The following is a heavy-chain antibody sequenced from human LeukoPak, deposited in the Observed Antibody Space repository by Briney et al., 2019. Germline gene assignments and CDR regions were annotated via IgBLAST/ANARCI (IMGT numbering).Heavy chain of an antibody. CDR3: ARHGPRGYYDSSGYYSAYFDY. CDR2: IYTSGSP. V-gene: IGHV4-4*09. D-gene: IGHD3-22*01. CDR1: GVSIRSYY. Sequence: SETLSLTCTVSGVSIRSYYWSWLRRPPGKGLEGFGYIYTSGSPNYNASLKSRVTISVDTSKNQFSLKLSSVTAADTAVYYCARHGPRGYYDSSGYYSAYFDYWGQGALVTVSS. J-gene: IGHJ4*02.